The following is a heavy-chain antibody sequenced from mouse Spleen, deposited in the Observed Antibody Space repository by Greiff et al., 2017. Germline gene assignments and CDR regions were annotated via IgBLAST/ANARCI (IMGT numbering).Heavy chain of an antibody. V-gene: IGHV5-9*04. CDR1: GFTFSSYT. D-gene: IGHD1-1*01. CDR2: ISSGGGNT. CDR3: ARHGTTMVEYFDV. Sequence: EVQRVESGGGLVKPGGSLKLSCAASGFTFSSYTMSWVRQTPAKRLEWVATISSGGGNTYYPDSVKGRFTISRDNARNTLYLQMSSLRSEDTAMYYCARHGTTMVEYFDVWGAGTTVTVSS. J-gene: IGHJ1*01.